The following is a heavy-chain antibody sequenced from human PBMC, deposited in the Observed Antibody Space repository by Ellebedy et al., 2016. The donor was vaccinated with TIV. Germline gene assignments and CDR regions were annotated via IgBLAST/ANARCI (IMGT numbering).Heavy chain of an antibody. CDR2: LYSDDKT. D-gene: IGHD3-10*01. J-gene: IGHJ4*02. CDR3: VRSGHSDGYFDY. CDR1: GFTVSTNY. V-gene: IGHV3-53*01. Sequence: GESLKISCAASGFTVSTNYMSWVRQAPGKGLEWVSVLYSDDKTYYADSVKGRFTFSRDNSRNTVPLQMSGLRAEDTAIYYCVRSGHSDGYFDYWGQGTLVTVSS.